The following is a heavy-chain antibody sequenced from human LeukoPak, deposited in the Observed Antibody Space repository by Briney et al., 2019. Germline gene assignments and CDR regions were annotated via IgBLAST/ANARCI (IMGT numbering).Heavy chain of an antibody. CDR2: ISAYNGNT. D-gene: IGHD2-2*01. CDR1: GHTFSSYG. V-gene: IGHV1-18*01. CDR3: ARDKYCSSTSCYRGWFDP. Sequence: ASVKVSCKASGHTFSSYGISWVRQAPGQGLEWMGWISAYNGNTNYAQKLQGRVTMTTDTSTSTAYMELRSLRSDDTAVYYCARDKYCSSTSCYRGWFDPWGQGTLVTVSS. J-gene: IGHJ5*02.